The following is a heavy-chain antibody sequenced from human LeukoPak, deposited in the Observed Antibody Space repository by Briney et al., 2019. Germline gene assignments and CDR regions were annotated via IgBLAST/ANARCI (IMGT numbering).Heavy chain of an antibody. D-gene: IGHD3-22*01. CDR3: ALQPWRYHDTPPF. CDR2: VFYSGGT. Sequence: SETLSLTCTVSGGSLNNFYWSWIRQSPERGLEYIGYVFYSGGTNYNPSLKSRVSISIDTSKNLFSLKLNSVSAADTAVYYCALQPWRYHDTPPFWGRGTLVTVSS. CDR1: GGSLNNFY. V-gene: IGHV4-59*01. J-gene: IGHJ4*02.